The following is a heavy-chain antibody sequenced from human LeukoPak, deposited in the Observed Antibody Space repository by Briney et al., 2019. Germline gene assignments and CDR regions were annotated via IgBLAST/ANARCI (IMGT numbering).Heavy chain of an antibody. CDR3: ASLRERSYYARGFDY. CDR1: GFSFSNTW. D-gene: IGHD1-26*01. J-gene: IGHJ4*02. V-gene: IGHV3-74*01. CDR2: IKNDGSGI. Sequence: GGSLRLSCAASGFSFSNTWMHWVRQAPGKGLVWVARIKNDGSGIIYADSVKGRFTISRDNPRNTLYLQMNSLRGEDTAVYYCASLRERSYYARGFDYWGQGTLVTVSS.